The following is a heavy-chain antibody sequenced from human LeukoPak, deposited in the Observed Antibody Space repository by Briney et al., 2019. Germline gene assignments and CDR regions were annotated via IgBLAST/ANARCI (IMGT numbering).Heavy chain of an antibody. D-gene: IGHD2-21*02. Sequence: PGESLRLSCAASGFTFSNYAMYWVRQPPGKGLEWVSTIDASGGATYYADSVKGRFTISRDNARNTLFLQMNSLRAEDTAVYYCARDGFLGPVTAYLDYWGQGTPVTVSS. CDR3: ARDGFLGPVTAYLDY. J-gene: IGHJ4*02. CDR1: GFTFSNYA. V-gene: IGHV3-23*01. CDR2: IDASGGAT.